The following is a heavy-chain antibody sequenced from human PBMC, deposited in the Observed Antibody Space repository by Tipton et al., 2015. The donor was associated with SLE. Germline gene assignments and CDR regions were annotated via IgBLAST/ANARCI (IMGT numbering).Heavy chain of an antibody. CDR1: GGSITSIHH. Sequence: TLSLTCSVSGGSITSIHHWSWVRQPPGKGLEWIGEIFHTGSTNYNPSLKGRVTMSVDKSNNQFSLTLSSVTAADTAVYYCARRHYSGPFDSWGQGTLVAVSS. V-gene: IGHV4-4*02. J-gene: IGHJ4*02. CDR2: IFHTGST. CDR3: ARRHYSGPFDS. D-gene: IGHD5-12*01.